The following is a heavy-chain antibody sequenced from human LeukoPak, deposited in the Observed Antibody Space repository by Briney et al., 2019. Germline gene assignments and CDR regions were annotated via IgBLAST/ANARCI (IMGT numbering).Heavy chain of an antibody. Sequence: SVKVSCKASGGTFSNYAISWVRQAPGQGLELMGGIIPIFGTTNYAQKFQGRVTMTRDTSTSTVYMELSSLSSDDTAVYYCARWDTIAPAADYWGQGTLVTVSS. D-gene: IGHD6-13*01. CDR1: GGTFSNYA. CDR3: ARWDTIAPAADY. CDR2: IIPIFGTT. V-gene: IGHV1-69*05. J-gene: IGHJ4*02.